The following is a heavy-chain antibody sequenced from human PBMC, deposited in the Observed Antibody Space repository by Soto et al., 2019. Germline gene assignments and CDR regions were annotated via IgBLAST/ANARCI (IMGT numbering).Heavy chain of an antibody. V-gene: IGHV1-24*01. D-gene: IGHD2-21*02. Sequence: ASVKVSCKVSGYTLTELSMHWVRQAPGKGLEWMGGFDPEDGETIYAQKFQGRVTMTEDTSTDTAYMELSSLRSEDTAVYYCATSRDCGGDCYPNAFDIWGQGTMVTVSS. CDR2: FDPEDGET. CDR1: GYTLTELS. CDR3: ATSRDCGGDCYPNAFDI. J-gene: IGHJ3*02.